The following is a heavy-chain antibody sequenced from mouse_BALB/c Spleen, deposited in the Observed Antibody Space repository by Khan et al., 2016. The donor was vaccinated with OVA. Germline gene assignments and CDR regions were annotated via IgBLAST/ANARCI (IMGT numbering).Heavy chain of an antibody. D-gene: IGHD1-2*01. Sequence: VQLQQSGAELVKPGASVKLSCTASGFNIKDTYMHWVKQRPEQGLEWIGRIDPANGNTKYDPKFQGKATITADTSSNTAYLQLSSLTSADTAVYYCARDESTTALDYWGQGTTLTVSS. J-gene: IGHJ2*01. CDR3: ARDESTTALDY. V-gene: IGHV14-3*02. CDR1: GFNIKDTY. CDR2: IDPANGNT.